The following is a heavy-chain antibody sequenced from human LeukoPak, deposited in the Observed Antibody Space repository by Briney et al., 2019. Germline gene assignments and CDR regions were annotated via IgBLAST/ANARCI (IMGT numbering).Heavy chain of an antibody. V-gene: IGHV4-39*07. CDR2: IYYTGTT. CDR1: GGSISSSSYY. CDR3: AILIADYGDYAWDY. Sequence: PSETLSLTCTVSGGSISSSSYYWGWIRQPPGKGLEWIGTIYYTGTTYYNPSLKSRVTISVDTSKNQFSLKLSSVTAADTAVYYCAILIADYGDYAWDYWGQGTLVTVSS. J-gene: IGHJ4*02. D-gene: IGHD4-17*01.